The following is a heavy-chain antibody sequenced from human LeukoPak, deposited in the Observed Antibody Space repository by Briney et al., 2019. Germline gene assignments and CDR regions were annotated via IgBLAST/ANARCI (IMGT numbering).Heavy chain of an antibody. Sequence: SETLSLTCTVSGGSISSYYWSWIRQPPGKGLEWIGYIYYSGSTNYNPSLKSRVTISVDTSKNQFSLKLSSVTAAGTAVYYCVRLQAVTGNFDYWGQGALVTVSS. CDR1: GGSISSYY. V-gene: IGHV4-59*12. D-gene: IGHD1-20*01. J-gene: IGHJ4*02. CDR3: VRLQAVTGNFDY. CDR2: IYYSGST.